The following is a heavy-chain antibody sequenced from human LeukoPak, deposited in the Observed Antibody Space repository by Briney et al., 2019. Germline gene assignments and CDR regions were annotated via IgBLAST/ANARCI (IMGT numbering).Heavy chain of an antibody. CDR2: IYHSGST. V-gene: IGHV4-30-2*01. CDR1: GGSISSGGYY. Sequence: PSQTLSLTCTVSGGSISSGGYYWSWIRQPPGKGLEWIGYIYHSGSTYYNPSLKSRVTISVDRSKNQFSLKLSSVTAADTAVYYRARDKEYYDFWSGSRRDGSYMDVWGKGTTVTVSS. J-gene: IGHJ6*03. D-gene: IGHD3-3*01. CDR3: ARDKEYYDFWSGSRRDGSYMDV.